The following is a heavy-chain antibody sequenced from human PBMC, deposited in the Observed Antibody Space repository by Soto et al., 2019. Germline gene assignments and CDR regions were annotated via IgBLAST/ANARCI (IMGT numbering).Heavy chain of an antibody. J-gene: IGHJ5*02. CDR2: SRSSCSYT. Sequence: GSLRLSSSSLVVPFCTYDMTGTRPATGKGLEWVSYSRSSCSYTNYADSVKGGFIIFRDNAKNTLYLQMNSLRAEDTAVYYSARRSASWGQGPLV. D-gene: IGHD6-6*01. CDR3: ARRSAS. CDR1: VVPFCTYD. V-gene: IGHV3-11*06.